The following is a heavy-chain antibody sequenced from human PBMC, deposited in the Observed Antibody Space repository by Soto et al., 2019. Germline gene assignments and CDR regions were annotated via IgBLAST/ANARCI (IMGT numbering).Heavy chain of an antibody. Sequence: GGSLRLCCAASGFTFSRYWMNWVRQAPGKGLEWVANIKEDGSEKNYVDSVKGRFPISRDNAKNSLYLQMNSLRAEDTAVYYCVRGGGNFDSWGQGP. CDR1: GFTFSRYW. J-gene: IGHJ4*02. V-gene: IGHV3-7*01. CDR3: VRGGGNFDS. CDR2: IKEDGSEK. D-gene: IGHD2-15*01.